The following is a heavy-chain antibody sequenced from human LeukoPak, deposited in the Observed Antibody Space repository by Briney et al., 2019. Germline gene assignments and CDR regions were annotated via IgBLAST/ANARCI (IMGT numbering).Heavy chain of an antibody. CDR1: GFTFSSYS. V-gene: IGHV3-21*01. Sequence: PGGSLRLSCAASGFTFSSYSMNWVRQAPGKGLEWVSSISSSSSYIYYADSVKGRFTISRDNAKNSLYLQMNSLRAEDTAAYYCARDTGVGYSYGYDYWGQGTLVTVSS. D-gene: IGHD5-18*01. CDR2: ISSSSSYI. J-gene: IGHJ4*02. CDR3: ARDTGVGYSYGYDY.